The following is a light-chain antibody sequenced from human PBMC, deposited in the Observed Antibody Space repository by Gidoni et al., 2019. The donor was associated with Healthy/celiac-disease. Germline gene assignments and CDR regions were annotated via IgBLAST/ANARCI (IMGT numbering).Light chain of an antibody. CDR2: DDS. V-gene: IGLV2-23*01. CDR1: SSDGGSYNL. CDR3: CSYAGSSGV. Sequence: QSALTPPASVSGSPRQSIPLPCTGTSSDGGSYNLVSWYQQPPGNAPKLMIYDDSKRPTGVCNRFSGSESGNTSSMTMSGLQAEDEADYYCCSYAGSSGVFGGGTKLTVL. J-gene: IGLJ2*01.